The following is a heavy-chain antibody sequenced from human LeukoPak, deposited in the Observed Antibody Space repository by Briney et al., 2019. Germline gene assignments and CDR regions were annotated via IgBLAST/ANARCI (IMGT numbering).Heavy chain of an antibody. J-gene: IGHJ3*02. CDR1: GGSISSSSYY. Sequence: SETLSLTCTVSGGSISSSSYYWGWIRQPPGKGLEWIGTIYYSGSTYYNPSLKSRVTISVDTSKNHFSLKLSSVTAADTAVYFCARGPYSYDSSGAFDIWGQGTMVTVSS. D-gene: IGHD3-22*01. CDR3: ARGPYSYDSSGAFDI. CDR2: IYYSGST. V-gene: IGHV4-39*02.